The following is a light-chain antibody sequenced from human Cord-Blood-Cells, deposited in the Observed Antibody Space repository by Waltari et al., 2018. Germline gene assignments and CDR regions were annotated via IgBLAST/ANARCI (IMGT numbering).Light chain of an antibody. CDR3: CSYAGSSTSV. Sequence: SALTQPASVSGSPGQSITISCPGTSRDVGSDNLPSWYQQHPGKAHKLMIYEGSKRPSGVSNRFSGSKSGNTASLTISGLQAEDEADYYCCSYAGSSTSVFGGGTKLTVL. V-gene: IGLV2-23*01. J-gene: IGLJ3*02. CDR1: SRDVGSDNL. CDR2: EGS.